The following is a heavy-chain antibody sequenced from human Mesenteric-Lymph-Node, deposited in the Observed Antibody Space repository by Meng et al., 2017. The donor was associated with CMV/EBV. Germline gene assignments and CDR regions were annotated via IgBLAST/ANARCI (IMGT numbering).Heavy chain of an antibody. D-gene: IGHD2-2*01. V-gene: IGHV4-34*01. J-gene: IGHJ6*02. CDR2: INHSGST. Sequence: GSLRLSCAVYGGSFSGYYWSWIRQPPGKGLEWIGEINHSGSTNYNPSLKRRVTISVDTSKNQFSLKLSSVTAADTAVYYCARGVGIVVVPAAHYYYGMDVWGQGTTVTVSS. CDR3: ARGVGIVVVPAAHYYYGMDV. CDR1: GGSFSGYY.